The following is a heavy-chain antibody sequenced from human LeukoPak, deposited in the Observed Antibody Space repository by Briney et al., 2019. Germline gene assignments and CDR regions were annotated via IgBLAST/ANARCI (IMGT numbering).Heavy chain of an antibody. V-gene: IGHV1-18*01. CDR3: VRDIQWRFDP. CDR1: VYIFTRYG. D-gene: IGHD2-8*01. Sequence: GASVKLSCKASVYIFTRYGISWVRQAPGQGLEWMGWISSNKGNTNYAQRLQGRVTMTTDTSTSTASMELRSLRADDTAIYYCVRDIQWRFDPWGQGTLVTVSS. CDR2: ISSNKGNT. J-gene: IGHJ5*02.